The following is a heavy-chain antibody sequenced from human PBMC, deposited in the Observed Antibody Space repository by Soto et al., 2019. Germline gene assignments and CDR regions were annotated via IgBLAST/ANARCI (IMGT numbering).Heavy chain of an antibody. CDR1: GYTFTSYG. J-gene: IGHJ6*02. Sequence: ASVKVSCKASGYTFTSYGISWGRQAPGQGLEWMGWISAYNGNTNYAQKLQGRVTMNTATSTSTAYMELRSLRSDDTAGYYCARPYCSCTSGQHVYYYYGMVVLFQGTT. D-gene: IGHD2-2*01. V-gene: IGHV1-18*04. CDR3: ARPYCSCTSGQHVYYYYGMVV. CDR2: ISAYNGNT.